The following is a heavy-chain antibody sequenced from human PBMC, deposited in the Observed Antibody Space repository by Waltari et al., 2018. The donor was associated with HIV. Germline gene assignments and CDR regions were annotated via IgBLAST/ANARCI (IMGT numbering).Heavy chain of an antibody. D-gene: IGHD3-22*01. CDR2: ILPGDSDT. V-gene: IGHV5-51*03. CDR1: GYSFTSYW. CDR3: ATSRSTYYDTGGYFDY. J-gene: IGHJ4*02. Sequence: EVQLVQSGAEVKKPGESLKISCKASGYSFTSYWIGWVRQMPGKGLEWMGIILPGDSDTRNSPALQGQVTTSADKSSSTAYLQWSSLKASDTAMYYWATSRSTYYDTGGYFDYWGQGTLVTVSS.